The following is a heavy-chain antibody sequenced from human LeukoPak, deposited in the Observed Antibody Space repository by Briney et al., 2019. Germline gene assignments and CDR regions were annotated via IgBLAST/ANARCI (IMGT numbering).Heavy chain of an antibody. CDR1: GFTFSSYA. CDR2: ISGSGGST. J-gene: IGHJ6*02. Sequence: GGSLRLSCAASGFTFSSYAMSWVRQAPGKGLGWVSAISGSGGSTYYADSVKGRFTISRDNSKNTLYLQMNSLRAEDTAVYYCAKKLTAGYTYYYYYGMDVWGRGTTVTVSS. D-gene: IGHD5-24*01. V-gene: IGHV3-23*01. CDR3: AKKLTAGYTYYYYYGMDV.